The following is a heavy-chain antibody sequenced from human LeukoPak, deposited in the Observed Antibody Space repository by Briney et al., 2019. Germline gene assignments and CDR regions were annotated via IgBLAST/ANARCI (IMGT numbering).Heavy chain of an antibody. D-gene: IGHD3/OR15-3a*01. V-gene: IGHV4-59*01. CDR3: ARDSQGFSGLWYFDL. J-gene: IGHJ2*01. Sequence: ASETLSLTCTVSGGSISSYYWSWIRQPPGKGLEWNGYIYYSGSTNYNPSLKSRVTISVDTSKNQFSLKLSSVTAADTAVYYCARDSQGFSGLWYFDLWGRGTLVTVSS. CDR2: IYYSGST. CDR1: GGSISSYY.